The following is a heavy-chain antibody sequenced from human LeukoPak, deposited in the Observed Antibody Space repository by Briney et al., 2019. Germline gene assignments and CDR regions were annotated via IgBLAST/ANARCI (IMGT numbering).Heavy chain of an antibody. CDR2: ISGSGGTA. Sequence: PGGSLRLSCAASGFTFSDSAMTWVRQAPGKGLEWVSSISGSGGTAYHADSVKGRFTISRDNSKKTLYLRMNNLRAEDTAFYYCAKDRGIVVVGRFDPWGQGTLVTVSS. CDR1: GFTFSDSA. D-gene: IGHD2-2*01. CDR3: AKDRGIVVVGRFDP. V-gene: IGHV3-23*01. J-gene: IGHJ5*02.